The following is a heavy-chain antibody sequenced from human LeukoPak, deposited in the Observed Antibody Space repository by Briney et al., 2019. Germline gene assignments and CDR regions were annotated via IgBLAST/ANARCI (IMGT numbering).Heavy chain of an antibody. CDR3: ARDRYYYGSGSYPYMDV. CDR2: IHTSGST. V-gene: IGHV4-4*07. Sequence: SETLSLTGTFSGGSISSYYWSWIRQPAGKGLEWIGRIHTSGSTNYNPSLKSRVTMSVDTSKNRFSLKLSSVTAVDTAVYYCARDRYYYGSGSYPYMDVWGKGTTVTISS. CDR1: GGSISSYY. J-gene: IGHJ6*03. D-gene: IGHD3-10*01.